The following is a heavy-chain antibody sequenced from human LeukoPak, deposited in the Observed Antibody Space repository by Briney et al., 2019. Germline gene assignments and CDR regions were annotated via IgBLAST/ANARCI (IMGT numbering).Heavy chain of an antibody. Sequence: PSETLSLTCTVSGGSISSSSYYWGWIRQPPGKGLEWIGSIYYSGSTYYNPSLKSRVTISVDTSKNQFSLKLSSVTAADTAVYYCASGPPHFEYSSYRVSYYYYYMDVWGKGTTVTVSS. J-gene: IGHJ6*03. CDR1: GGSISSSSYY. CDR3: ASGPPHFEYSSYRVSYYYYYMDV. D-gene: IGHD6-6*01. V-gene: IGHV4-39*01. CDR2: IYYSGST.